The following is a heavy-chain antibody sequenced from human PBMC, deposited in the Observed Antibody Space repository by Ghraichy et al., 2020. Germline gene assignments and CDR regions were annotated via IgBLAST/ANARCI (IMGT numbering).Heavy chain of an antibody. V-gene: IGHV3-53*01. J-gene: IGHJ6*02. CDR3: ARSSVGYCSSTSCYIDDYGMDV. D-gene: IGHD2-2*02. CDR1: GFTVSSNY. CDR2: IYSGGST. Sequence: GALRLSCAASGFTVSSNYMSWVRQAPGKGLEWVSVIYSGGSTYYADSVKGRFTISRDNSKNTLYLQMNSLRAEDTAVYYCARSSVGYCSSTSCYIDDYGMDVWGQGTTVTVSS.